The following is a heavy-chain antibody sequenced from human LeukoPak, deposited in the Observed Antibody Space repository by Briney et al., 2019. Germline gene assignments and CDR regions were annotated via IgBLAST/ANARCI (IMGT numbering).Heavy chain of an antibody. D-gene: IGHD3-10*01. CDR1: GGSISSLY. CDR3: ARGRGVSNWFDP. Sequence: PSETLSLTCSVSGGSISSLYWSWIRQPPGKGLEWIGYIYYTGSTNYNPSLKSRVTISVDTSKNQFSLKLSSVTAADTAVYYCARGRGVSNWFDPWGLGTLVTVSS. CDR2: IYYTGST. V-gene: IGHV4-59*01. J-gene: IGHJ5*02.